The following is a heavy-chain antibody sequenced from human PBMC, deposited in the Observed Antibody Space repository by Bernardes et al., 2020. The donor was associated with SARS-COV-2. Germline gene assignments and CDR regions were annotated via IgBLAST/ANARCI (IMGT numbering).Heavy chain of an antibody. Sequence: ASVKVSCKASGYTFTDYYIHWVRQAPGQSLEWMGWIHPNTGGTSYSQKFQDRVTMTRDTSISAAYMELSTLRSDDTAVYYCARSTMIVIVLDSWGQGTLVTVSS. V-gene: IGHV1-2*02. CDR2: IHPNTGGT. CDR1: GYTFTDYY. D-gene: IGHD3-22*01. CDR3: ARSTMIVIVLDS. J-gene: IGHJ4*02.